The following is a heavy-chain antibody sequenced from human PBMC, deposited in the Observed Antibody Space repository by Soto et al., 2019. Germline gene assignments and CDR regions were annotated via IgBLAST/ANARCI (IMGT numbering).Heavy chain of an antibody. CDR1: GGSISSYY. CDR2: IYYSGST. V-gene: IGHV4-59*01. CDR3: ARGQGILRAFDI. J-gene: IGHJ3*02. D-gene: IGHD3-9*01. Sequence: QVQLQESGPGLVKPSETLSLTCTVSGGSISSYYWSWIRQPPGKGLEWIGYIYYSGSTNYNPSLKSRVTISVDTSKNQFSLKLSSVTAADTAVYYCARGQGILRAFDIWGQGTMVTVSS.